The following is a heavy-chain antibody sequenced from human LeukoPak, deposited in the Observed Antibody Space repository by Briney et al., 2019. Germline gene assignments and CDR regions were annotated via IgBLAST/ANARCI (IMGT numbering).Heavy chain of an antibody. J-gene: IGHJ4*02. CDR3: ATRRITGTMLFDY. Sequence: SVKVSCKASGGTFSSYAISWVRQAPGQGLEWMGGIIPIFGTANYAQKFQGRVTITADKSTSTAYMELSSLRSEDTAVYYCATRRITGTMLFDYWGQGTLVTVSS. V-gene: IGHV1-69*06. CDR1: GGTFSSYA. CDR2: IIPIFGTA. D-gene: IGHD1-7*01.